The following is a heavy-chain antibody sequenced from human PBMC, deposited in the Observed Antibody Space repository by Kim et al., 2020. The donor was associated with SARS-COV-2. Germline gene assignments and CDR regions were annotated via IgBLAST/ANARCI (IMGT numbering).Heavy chain of an antibody. J-gene: IGHJ6*03. D-gene: IGHD3-3*01. Sequence: GGSLRLSCAASGFTVSSNYMSWVRQAPGKGLEWVSVIYSGGSTPYADSVKGRFTISRDNSKNTLYLQMNSLRAEDTAVYYCARDSYYDFWSGYGDYYYYYMDVWGKGTTVTVSS. CDR1: GFTVSSNY. CDR2: IYSGGST. CDR3: ARDSYYDFWSGYGDYYYYYMDV. V-gene: IGHV3-66*01.